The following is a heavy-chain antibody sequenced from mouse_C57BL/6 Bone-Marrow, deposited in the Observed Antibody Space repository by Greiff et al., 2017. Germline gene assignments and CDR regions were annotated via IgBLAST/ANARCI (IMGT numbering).Heavy chain of an antibody. J-gene: IGHJ1*03. CDR3: ARGGGNWYFDV. CDR1: GYTFTSYW. V-gene: IGHV1-69*01. CDR2: IDPSDSYT. Sequence: QVQLQQPGAELVMPGASVKLSCKASGYTFTSYWMHWVKQRPGQGLEWIGEIDPSDSYTNYNQKFKGKSTLTVDKSSSTAYMQLSSLTSEASAVYYCARGGGNWYFDVWGTGTTVTVSS.